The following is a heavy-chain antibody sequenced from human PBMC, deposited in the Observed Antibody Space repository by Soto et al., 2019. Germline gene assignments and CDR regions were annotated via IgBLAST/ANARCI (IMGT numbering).Heavy chain of an antibody. CDR1: GYTFTSYD. CDR3: ARDYGGNSGWFDP. J-gene: IGHJ5*02. Sequence: QVQLVQSGAEVKKPGASVKVSCKASGYTFTSYDMNWVRQGPGQGLEWLGWMNPNSGNTGYAQKFQGRVAMTRDTSISTAYMELTSLTSEDTAVYYCARDYGGNSGWFDPWGQGTLVTVSS. CDR2: MNPNSGNT. D-gene: IGHD4-17*01. V-gene: IGHV1-8*01.